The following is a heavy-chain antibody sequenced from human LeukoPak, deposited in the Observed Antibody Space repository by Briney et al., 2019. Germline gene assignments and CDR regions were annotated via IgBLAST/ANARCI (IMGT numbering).Heavy chain of an antibody. V-gene: IGHV5-51*01. Sequence: GESLKISCKGSGYSFTNYWIGWVRQMPGKGLEWMGIIFPGDSDTKYSPSFQGQVTISADKSISTACLQWSSLRASDTAMYYCARWSGHGQWYFDYWGQGTLVTVSS. J-gene: IGHJ4*02. D-gene: IGHD3-3*01. CDR2: IFPGDSDT. CDR3: ARWSGHGQWYFDY. CDR1: GYSFTNYW.